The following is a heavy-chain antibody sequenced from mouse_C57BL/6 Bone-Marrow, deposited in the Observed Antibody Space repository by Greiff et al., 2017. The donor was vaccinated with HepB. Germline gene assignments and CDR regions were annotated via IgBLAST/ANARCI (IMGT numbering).Heavy chain of an antibody. D-gene: IGHD1-1*01. CDR1: GFTFTDYY. V-gene: IGHV7-3*01. CDR2: IRNKANGYTT. Sequence: EVQLVESGGGLVQPGGSLSLSCAASGFTFTDYYMSWVRQPPGKALEWMGFIRNKANGYTTEYSASVKGRLTISRDNSQSILYLQMNALRAEDSATYYCASPHYYGSSYDWYFDVWGTGTTVTVSS. CDR3: ASPHYYGSSYDWYFDV. J-gene: IGHJ1*03.